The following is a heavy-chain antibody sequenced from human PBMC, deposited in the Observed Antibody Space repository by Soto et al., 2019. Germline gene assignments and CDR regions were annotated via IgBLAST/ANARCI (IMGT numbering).Heavy chain of an antibody. CDR1: GGTFSSYT. J-gene: IGHJ3*02. V-gene: IGHV1-69*04. CDR2: IIPILGIA. D-gene: IGHD2-2*01. CDR3: ARDLVCSSTSCYDDAFDI. Sequence: GASVKVSCKASGGTFSSYTISWVRQAPGQGLEWMGRIIPILGIANYAQKFQGRVTITADKSTSTAYMELSSLRSEDTAVYYCARDLVCSSTSCYDDAFDIWGQGTMVTVSS.